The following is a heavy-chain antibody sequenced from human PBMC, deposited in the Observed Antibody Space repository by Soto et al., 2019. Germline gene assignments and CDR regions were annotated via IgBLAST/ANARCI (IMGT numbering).Heavy chain of an antibody. CDR1: GFTFSRYW. J-gene: IGHJ6*02. V-gene: IGHV3-7*05. CDR2: IKQDGSEK. Sequence: GGSLRLSCAASGFTFSRYWMSWVRQAPGKGLEWVANIKQDGSEKYYADSVKGRLTISRDNAKNSLYLQMNSLRAEDTAVYYCASVPYYDLDVWGQGTKVTVSS. D-gene: IGHD3-16*01. CDR3: ASVPYYDLDV.